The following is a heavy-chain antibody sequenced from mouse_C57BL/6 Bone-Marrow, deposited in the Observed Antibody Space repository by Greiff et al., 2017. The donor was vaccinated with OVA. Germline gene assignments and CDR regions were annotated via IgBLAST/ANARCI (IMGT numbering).Heavy chain of an antibody. CDR2: IYPSDSET. CDR1: GYTFTSYW. CDR3: ARGEDWYFDV. V-gene: IGHV1-61*01. Sequence: VQLQQPGAELVRPGSSVKLSCKASGYTFTSYWMDWVKQRPGQGLEWIGNIYPSDSETHYNQKFKDKATLTVDKSSSTASMQLSSLTSEDSAVYYCARGEDWYFDVWGTGTTVTVSS. J-gene: IGHJ1*03.